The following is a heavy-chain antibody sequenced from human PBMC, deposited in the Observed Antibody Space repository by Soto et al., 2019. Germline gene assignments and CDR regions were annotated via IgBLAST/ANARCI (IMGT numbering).Heavy chain of an antibody. D-gene: IGHD4-17*01. V-gene: IGHV3-33*01. CDR1: GFTFSAYG. CDR2: IWSDDNNK. J-gene: IGHJ3*02. Sequence: QVQLVESGGGVVQPGRSLRLSCAASGFTFSAYGMHWIGQAPGKGLEWVAVIWSDDNNKYYADSVKGRFSISRDNSKNTLYLQMNSLGADDTAVYYCARELNTVTTRDAFDIWGQGTMVIVSS. CDR3: ARELNTVTTRDAFDI.